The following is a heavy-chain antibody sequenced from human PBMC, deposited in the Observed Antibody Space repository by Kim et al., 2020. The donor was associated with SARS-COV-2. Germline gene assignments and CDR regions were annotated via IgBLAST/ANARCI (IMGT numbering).Heavy chain of an antibody. CDR3: ARGFDP. CDR2: YYSWSH. V-gene: IGHV4-59*08. Sequence: YYSWSHHHNPSLRRRVTIPVDTSKNQFSLKLSSVTAADTAMYYCARGFDPWGQGTLVTVSS. J-gene: IGHJ5*02.